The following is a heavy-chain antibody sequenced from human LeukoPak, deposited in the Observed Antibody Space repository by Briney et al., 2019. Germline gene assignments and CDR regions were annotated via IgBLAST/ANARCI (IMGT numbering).Heavy chain of an antibody. V-gene: IGHV1-2*02. Sequence: ASVKVSCKASGYTFTGYYMHWVRQAPGQGLEWMGWINPNSGGTNYAQKFQGRVTMTRDTSISTAYMELSRLRSDDTAVYYCARAWALWSGYLGGHFRYWGQGTLVTVSS. CDR1: GYTFTGYY. CDR3: ARAWALWSGYLGGHFRY. J-gene: IGHJ4*02. D-gene: IGHD3-3*01. CDR2: INPNSGGT.